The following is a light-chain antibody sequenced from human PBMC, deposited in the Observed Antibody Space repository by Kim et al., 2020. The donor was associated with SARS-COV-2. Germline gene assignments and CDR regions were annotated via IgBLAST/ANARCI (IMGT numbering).Light chain of an antibody. CDR2: DAS. J-gene: IGKJ4*01. CDR1: QGMSSS. Sequence: IQLTQSPSSLSASVGDLVTITCRASQGMSSSFAWYQQKPGKAPKLLIYDASTLQSGVPSRFSGSGSGTEVTLTISSLQPEDFATYYCQHVTSFGGGTKVEI. V-gene: IGKV1-9*01. CDR3: QHVTS.